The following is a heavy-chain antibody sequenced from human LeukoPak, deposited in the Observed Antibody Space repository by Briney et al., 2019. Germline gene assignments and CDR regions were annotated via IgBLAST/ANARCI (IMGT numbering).Heavy chain of an antibody. J-gene: IGHJ4*02. Sequence: ASVKVSCKASGGTFSSYAISWVRQAPGQGLEWMGGIIPIFGTANYAQKFQGRVTITTDESMSTAYMELSSLRSEDTAVYYCARDRLYCSGGSCYLDYWGQGTLVTVSS. CDR2: IIPIFGTA. V-gene: IGHV1-69*05. CDR1: GGTFSSYA. CDR3: ARDRLYCSGGSCYLDY. D-gene: IGHD2-15*01.